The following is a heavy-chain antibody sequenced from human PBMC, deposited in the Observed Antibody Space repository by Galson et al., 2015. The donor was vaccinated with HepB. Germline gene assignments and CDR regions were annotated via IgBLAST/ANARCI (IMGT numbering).Heavy chain of an antibody. V-gene: IGHV3-23*01. CDR1: GFTFSTYA. CDR2: ISGSGGST. CDR3: AKGFMVRGVRGYFDY. J-gene: IGHJ4*02. Sequence: SLRLSCAASGFTFSTYAMSWVRQAPGKGLQWVSAISGSGGSTYYADSVKGRFTISRDNSKNTLYLQMNSLRAEDTAVYYCAKGFMVRGVRGYFDYWGQGTLVTVSS. D-gene: IGHD3-10*01.